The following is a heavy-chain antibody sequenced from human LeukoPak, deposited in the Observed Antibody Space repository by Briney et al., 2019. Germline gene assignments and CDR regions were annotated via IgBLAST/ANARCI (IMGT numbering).Heavy chain of an antibody. J-gene: IGHJ6*03. CDR2: MNPNSGNT. V-gene: IGHV1-8*01. CDR1: GYTFTSYD. D-gene: IGHD2-2*03. CDR3: ARVDPLLYYYYMDV. Sequence: GASVKVSCKASGYTFTSYDINWVGQGTGQGLEWVGWMNPNSGNTGYAQKFQGRVTMTRNTSISTAYMELSSLRSEDTAVYYCARVDPLLYYYYMDVWGKGTTVTVSS.